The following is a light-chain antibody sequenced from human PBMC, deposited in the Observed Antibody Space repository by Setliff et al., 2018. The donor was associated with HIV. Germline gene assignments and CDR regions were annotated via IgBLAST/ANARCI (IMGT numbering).Light chain of an antibody. J-gene: IGLJ1*01. CDR2: EVT. CDR1: SSDVGNYNL. Sequence: QSALTQPASVSGSPGQSITISCSGTSSDVGNYNLVSWYQQPPGKAPKLMVYEVTKRPLGVSTRFSGSKSGNTASLTISGLLAEGEADYYCCSYAGSRTFYVFGTGTKVTVL. CDR3: CSYAGSRTFYV. V-gene: IGLV2-23*02.